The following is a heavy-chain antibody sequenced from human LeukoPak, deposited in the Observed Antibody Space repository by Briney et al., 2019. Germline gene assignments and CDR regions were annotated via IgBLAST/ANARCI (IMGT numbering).Heavy chain of an antibody. CDR3: AKGSLSMIVVVYFDY. Sequence: PGGSLRLSCAASGFTFSSYGMHWVRQAPGKGLEWVAFIRYDGSNKYYADSVKGRFTISRDNSKNTLYLQMNSLRAEDTAVYYCAKGSLSMIVVVYFDYWGQGTLVTVSS. V-gene: IGHV3-30*02. CDR2: IRYDGSNK. D-gene: IGHD3-22*01. J-gene: IGHJ4*02. CDR1: GFTFSSYG.